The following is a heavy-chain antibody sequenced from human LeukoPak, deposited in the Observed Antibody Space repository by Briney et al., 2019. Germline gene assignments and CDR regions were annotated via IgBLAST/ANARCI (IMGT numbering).Heavy chain of an antibody. CDR3: AREWIQTFDY. J-gene: IGHJ4*02. Sequence: PGGSLRLSCAASGFTFSSYSMNWVGQAPGKGLEWVSSISSSSSYIYYADSVKGRFTISRDNAKNSLYLQMNSLRAEDTAVYYCAREWIQTFDYWGQGTLVTVSS. CDR1: GFTFSSYS. V-gene: IGHV3-21*01. D-gene: IGHD5-18*01. CDR2: ISSSSSYI.